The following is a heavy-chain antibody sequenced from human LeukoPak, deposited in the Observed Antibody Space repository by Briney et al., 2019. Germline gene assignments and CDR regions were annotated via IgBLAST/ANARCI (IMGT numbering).Heavy chain of an antibody. V-gene: IGHV3-74*01. Sequence: GGSLRISCAASGFTFSSYWKHWVRQAPGKGLVWVSRINSDGSSTSYADSVKGRFTISRDNAKNTLYLQMNSLRAEDTAVYYCARAHYYGSGSFDYWGQGTLVTVSS. CDR3: ARAHYYGSGSFDY. CDR2: INSDGSST. J-gene: IGHJ4*02. D-gene: IGHD3-10*01. CDR1: GFTFSSYW.